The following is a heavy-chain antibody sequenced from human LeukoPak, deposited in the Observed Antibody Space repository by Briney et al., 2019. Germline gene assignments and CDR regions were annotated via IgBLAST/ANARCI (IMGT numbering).Heavy chain of an antibody. V-gene: IGHV1-18*01. CDR3: ARVYYDSSSDTTFDY. Sequence: ASVKVSCKASGYTYVTYGITWVRQAPGQGLEWMGWISGYNGDTNYAQKFQGRVTMTTDTSTNTAYMELTSLRSDDTAVYYCARVYYDSSSDTTFDYWGQGTLVTVSS. CDR2: ISGYNGDT. D-gene: IGHD3-22*01. J-gene: IGHJ4*02. CDR1: GYTYVTYG.